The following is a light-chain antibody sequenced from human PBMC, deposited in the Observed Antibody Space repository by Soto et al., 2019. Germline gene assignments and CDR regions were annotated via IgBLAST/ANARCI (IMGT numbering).Light chain of an antibody. V-gene: IGLV2-14*02. Sequence: QSSLTQPASVSGSPGQSITISCTGTNGDVGSYDLVSWYQQYPGKAPKLIIYEVNKRPSGVSNRFSGAKSGNTASLTISGLQAEDEADYYCSSYTSSSTLYVFGTGTKLTVL. CDR2: EVN. CDR3: SSYTSSSTLYV. J-gene: IGLJ1*01. CDR1: NGDVGSYDL.